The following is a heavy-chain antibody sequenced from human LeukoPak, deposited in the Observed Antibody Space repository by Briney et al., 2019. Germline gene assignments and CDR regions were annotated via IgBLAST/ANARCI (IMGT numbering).Heavy chain of an antibody. CDR3: ARCCEYGDFFDY. D-gene: IGHD4-17*01. Sequence: GGSLRLSCAASGFRFSSYSMNWVRQAPGKGLEWVSYISHTGSTMSYADSVKGRFTISRDNARNSLHLQMNSLRAEDTAVYYCARCCEYGDFFDYWGQGTLVTVSS. J-gene: IGHJ4*02. V-gene: IGHV3-48*04. CDR1: GFRFSSYS. CDR2: ISHTGSTM.